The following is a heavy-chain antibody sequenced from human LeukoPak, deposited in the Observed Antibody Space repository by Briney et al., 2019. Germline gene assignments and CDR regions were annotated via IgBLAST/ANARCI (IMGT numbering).Heavy chain of an antibody. CDR1: GFTFSDYY. D-gene: IGHD3-10*01. Sequence: GGSLRLSCAASGFTFSDYYMSWIRQAPGKGLEWVSYISSSGSTIYYADSVKGRFTISRDNAKNSLYLQMNSLRAENTAVYYCARSYYYGSGSYDYYYGMDVWGQGTTVTVSS. J-gene: IGHJ6*02. V-gene: IGHV3-11*01. CDR3: ARSYYYGSGSYDYYYGMDV. CDR2: ISSSGSTI.